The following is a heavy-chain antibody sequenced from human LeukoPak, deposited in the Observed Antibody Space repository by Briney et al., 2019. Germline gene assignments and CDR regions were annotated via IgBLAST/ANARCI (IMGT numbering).Heavy chain of an antibody. D-gene: IGHD1-26*01. Sequence: ASVKVSCKASGYTFTGYYMHWVRQAPGQGLEWMGWIIPIFGTANYAQKFQGRVTITADESTSTAYMELSSLRSEDTAVYYCARDSYRGEIPSGSHDYWGQGTLVTVSS. J-gene: IGHJ4*02. CDR2: IIPIFGTA. V-gene: IGHV1-69*13. CDR3: ARDSYRGEIPSGSHDY. CDR1: GYTFTGYY.